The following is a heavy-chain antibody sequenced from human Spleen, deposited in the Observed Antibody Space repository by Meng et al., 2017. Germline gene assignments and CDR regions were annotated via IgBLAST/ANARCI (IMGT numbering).Heavy chain of an antibody. V-gene: IGHV3-23*01. D-gene: IGHD3-16*02. Sequence: GGSLRLSCAASGFTFSSYAMSWVRQAPGKGLEWVSAISGSGGSTYYADSVKGRFTISRDNSKNTLYLQMNSLRAEDTAVYYCAKVMITFGGVIVIGTTNLLFDYWGQGTLVTVSS. CDR1: GFTFSSYA. CDR2: ISGSGGST. J-gene: IGHJ4*02. CDR3: AKVMITFGGVIVIGTTNLLFDY.